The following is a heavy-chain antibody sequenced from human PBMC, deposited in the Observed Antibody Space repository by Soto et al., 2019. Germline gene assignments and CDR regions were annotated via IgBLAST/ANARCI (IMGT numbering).Heavy chain of an antibody. CDR1: GYTFTSYG. Sequence: GASVKVSCKASGYTFTSYGISWVRQAPGQGLEWMGWIIAYNGNTNYAQKLQGRVTMTTDTSTRTAYMELRSLRSDDTAVYYCARAADCVVRGVIIVPISGDDYYGMDVWGQGTTVTVSS. CDR3: ARAADCVVRGVIIVPISGDDYYGMDV. CDR2: IIAYNGNT. V-gene: IGHV1-18*01. J-gene: IGHJ6*02. D-gene: IGHD3-10*01.